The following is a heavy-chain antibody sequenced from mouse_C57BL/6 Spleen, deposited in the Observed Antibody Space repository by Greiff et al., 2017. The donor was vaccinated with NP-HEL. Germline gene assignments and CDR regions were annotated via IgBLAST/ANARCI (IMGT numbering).Heavy chain of an antibody. CDR2: IRLKSDNYAT. CDR1: GFTFSNYW. J-gene: IGHJ2*01. V-gene: IGHV6-3*01. Sequence: EVKVVESGGGLVQPGGSMKLSCVASGFTFSNYWMNWVRQSPEKGLEWVAQIRLKSDNYATHYAESVKGRFTISRDDSKSSVYLQMNNLRAEDTGIYYCTGRVTTVTGYFDYWGQGTTLTVSS. D-gene: IGHD1-1*01. CDR3: TGRVTTVTGYFDY.